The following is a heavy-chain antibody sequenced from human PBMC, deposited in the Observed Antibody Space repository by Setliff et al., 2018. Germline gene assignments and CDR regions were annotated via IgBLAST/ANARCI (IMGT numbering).Heavy chain of an antibody. D-gene: IGHD3-3*01. J-gene: IGHJ4*02. CDR3: ARGPPANFGVVTPGYFEY. CDR2: IYYRGST. Sequence: SETLSLTCTVSGGSISSHYWSWIRQPPGKGLEWIGYIYYRGSTNYNPSFKSRVTMSVDASQNQFSLKLSSVTAADTAKYYCARGPPANFGVVTPGYFEYWGQGNPVTVSS. CDR1: GGSISSHY. V-gene: IGHV4-59*11.